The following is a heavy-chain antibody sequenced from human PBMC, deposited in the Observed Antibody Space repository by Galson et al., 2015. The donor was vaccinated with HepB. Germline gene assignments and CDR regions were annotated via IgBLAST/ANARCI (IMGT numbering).Heavy chain of an antibody. CDR3: AKDKERSGWYSSYFDL. D-gene: IGHD6-19*01. J-gene: IGHJ2*01. CDR1: GFTFSDYY. Sequence: SLRLSCAASGFTFSDYYMSWVRQASGKGPEWLSYISGSSTDTTYADSVKGRFTVSRDNSKNSLYVQMNSLRAEDTAVYYCAKDKERSGWYSSYFDLWGRGTLVTVSS. V-gene: IGHV3-11*05. CDR2: ISGSSTDT.